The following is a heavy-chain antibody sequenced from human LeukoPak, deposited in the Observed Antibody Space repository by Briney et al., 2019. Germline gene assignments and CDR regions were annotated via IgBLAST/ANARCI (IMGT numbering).Heavy chain of an antibody. V-gene: IGHV1-24*01. CDR1: GYTLTELS. CDR2: FDPEDGET. J-gene: IGHJ3*02. CDR3: ARDVKGLSSGWDGGAFDI. Sequence: GASVKVSCKVSGYTLTELSMHWVRQAPGKGLEWMGGFDPEDGETIYAQKFQGRVTMTEDTSTDTAYMELNSLRAEDTAVYYCARDVKGLSSGWDGGAFDIWGQGTMVTVSS. D-gene: IGHD6-19*01.